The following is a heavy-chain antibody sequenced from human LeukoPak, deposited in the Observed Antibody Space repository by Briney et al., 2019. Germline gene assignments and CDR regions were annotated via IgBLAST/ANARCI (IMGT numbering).Heavy chain of an antibody. D-gene: IGHD3-16*01. Sequence: ASVKVSCKASGYTFTGYYIHWVRQAPGQGLEWMGWINPNSGGTNYAQKFQDRVTMTRDSSISTAYMELSRLRSDDTAVYYCARGIMMASVGAFDFWGQGTMVTVSS. CDR2: INPNSGGT. CDR1: GYTFTGYY. V-gene: IGHV1-2*02. CDR3: ARGIMMASVGAFDF. J-gene: IGHJ3*01.